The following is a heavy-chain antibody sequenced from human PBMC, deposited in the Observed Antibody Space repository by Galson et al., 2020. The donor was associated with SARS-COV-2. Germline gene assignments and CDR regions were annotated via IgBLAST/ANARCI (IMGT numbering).Heavy chain of an antibody. J-gene: IGHJ6*02. CDR2: MNPNSGNP. V-gene: IGHV1-8*01. Sequence: ASVKVSCKASGYTFTSYDINWVRQATGQGLEWMGWMNPNSGNPAYAQKFQGRVTMTRNTSISTAYMELSSLRSEDTAVYYCASYKGVGFWSGKRNYGMDVWGQGTTVTVSS. D-gene: IGHD3-3*01. CDR3: ASYKGVGFWSGKRNYGMDV. CDR1: GYTFTSYD.